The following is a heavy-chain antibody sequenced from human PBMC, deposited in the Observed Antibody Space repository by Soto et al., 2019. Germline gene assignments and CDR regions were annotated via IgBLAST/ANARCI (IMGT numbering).Heavy chain of an antibody. CDR2: ISGSGRNT. Sequence: EVQMLESGGGLVHPGGSLRLSCAASGFTFSNYAMNWVRQAPGKGLEWVSSISGSGRNTYYADSVEGQLTISRDSYKNSLYLQENSMRVEDTGVYYWAKDLNGSGSFTSYYHYGMDVWGQGTTVTVSS. CDR3: AKDLNGSGSFTSYYHYGMDV. J-gene: IGHJ6*02. CDR1: GFTFSNYA. V-gene: IGHV3-23*01. D-gene: IGHD3-10*01.